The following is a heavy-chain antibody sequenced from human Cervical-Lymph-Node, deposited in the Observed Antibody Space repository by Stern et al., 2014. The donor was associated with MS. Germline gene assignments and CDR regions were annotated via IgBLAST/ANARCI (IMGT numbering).Heavy chain of an antibody. CDR1: GYPFSTYW. J-gene: IGHJ5*02. CDR2: IYPGHSDT. CDR3: ARQDYYGSGSYYHWFDP. V-gene: IGHV5-51*01. D-gene: IGHD3-10*01. Sequence: EVQLVQSGAEVKKPGESLKISCKGSGYPFSTYWIAWVRQMPGKGLEWMGIIYPGHSDTRYSSSFEGQVPFSVDKSISTAYLQWSSLTASDTAIYYCARQDYYGSGSYYHWFDPWGQGTLVTVSS.